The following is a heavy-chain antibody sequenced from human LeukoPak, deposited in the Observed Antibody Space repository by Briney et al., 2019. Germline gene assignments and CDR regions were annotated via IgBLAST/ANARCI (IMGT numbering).Heavy chain of an antibody. Sequence: SETLSLTCTVSGGSISSSSYYWGWIRQPPGKGLEWIGSIYYSGSTYYNPSLKSRVTISVDTSKNQFSLKLSSVTAADTAVYYCARAMITFGGVIENFDYWGQGTLVTVSS. D-gene: IGHD3-16*02. CDR2: IYYSGST. CDR3: ARAMITFGGVIENFDY. CDR1: GGSISSSSYY. J-gene: IGHJ4*02. V-gene: IGHV4-39*07.